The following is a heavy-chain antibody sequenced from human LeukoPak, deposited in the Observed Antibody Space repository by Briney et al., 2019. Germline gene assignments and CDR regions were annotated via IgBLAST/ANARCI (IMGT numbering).Heavy chain of an antibody. J-gene: IGHJ4*02. CDR1: GFTFSSYA. V-gene: IGHV3-23*01. Sequence: GSLRLSCAASGFTFSSYAMSWVRQAPGKGLEWVSAISGSGGSTYYADSVKGRFTISRDNSKNTLYLQMNSLRAEDTAVYYCGIGYCSSTSCYDFDYWGQGTLVTVSS. CDR3: GIGYCSSTSCYDFDY. D-gene: IGHD2-2*01. CDR2: ISGSGGST.